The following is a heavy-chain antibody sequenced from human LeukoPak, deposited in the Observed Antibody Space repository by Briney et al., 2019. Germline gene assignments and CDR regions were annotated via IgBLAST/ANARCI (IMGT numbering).Heavy chain of an antibody. CDR3: AREIPRGTTWLDP. V-gene: IGHV4-59*01. CDR2: IYYSGST. CDR1: GGSISNYY. D-gene: IGHD1-1*01. Sequence: SETLSLTCTVSGGSISNYYWNWLRQPPGKGLEWIGHIYYSGSTKYNPSLKSRVTISVDTSKNQFSLKLSSVTAADPAVYYCAREIPRGTTWLDPWGQGTLVTVSS. J-gene: IGHJ5*02.